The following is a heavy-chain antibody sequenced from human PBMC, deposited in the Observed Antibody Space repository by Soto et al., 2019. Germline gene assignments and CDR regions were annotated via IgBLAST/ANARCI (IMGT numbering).Heavy chain of an antibody. V-gene: IGHV3-9*01. CDR3: AKDTTLADYAFDI. Sequence: GGSLRLSCAASGFTFDDYAMHWVRQAPGKGLEWVSGISWNSGSIGYADSVKGRFTISRDNAKNSLYLQMNSLRAEDTALYYCAKDTTLADYAFDIWGQGTMVTVSS. J-gene: IGHJ3*02. D-gene: IGHD6-25*01. CDR2: ISWNSGSI. CDR1: GFTFDDYA.